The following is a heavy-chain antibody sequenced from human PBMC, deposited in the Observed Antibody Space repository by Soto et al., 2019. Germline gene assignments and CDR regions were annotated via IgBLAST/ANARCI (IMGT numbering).Heavy chain of an antibody. CDR2: MNPNSGNT. CDR3: ARGGYSSSWYYSYYYGMDV. Sequence: QVQLVQSGAEVKKPGASVKVSCKASGYTFTSYDINWVRQATGQGLEWMGWMNPNSGNTGYAQKFQGRVTMTRNASRGTGYMVRRSLRSEDTAVYYCARGGYSSSWYYSYYYGMDVWGQGTTVTVSS. J-gene: IGHJ6*02. V-gene: IGHV1-8*01. D-gene: IGHD6-13*01. CDR1: GYTFTSYD.